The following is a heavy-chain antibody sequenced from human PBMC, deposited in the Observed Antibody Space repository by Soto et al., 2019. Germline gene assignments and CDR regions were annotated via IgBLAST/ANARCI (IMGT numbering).Heavy chain of an antibody. CDR2: ISYDGKQT. V-gene: IGHV3-30*03. CDR3: ARDPLSYGDYAQTYWYFDL. Sequence: GGSLRLSCVAPGVTFKDYGMHWVRQAPGKGLEWVAVISYDGKQTYYADSVKGRFTISKDKSKRTLFLQMNSLRADDTAVYYCARDPLSYGDYAQTYWYFDLWGRGTRVTVSS. CDR1: GVTFKDYG. D-gene: IGHD4-17*01. J-gene: IGHJ2*01.